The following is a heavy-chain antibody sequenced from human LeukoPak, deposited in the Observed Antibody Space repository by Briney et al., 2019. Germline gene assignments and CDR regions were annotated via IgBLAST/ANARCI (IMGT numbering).Heavy chain of an antibody. CDR2: IRSKANSYAA. CDR3: TSFSTTVTS. D-gene: IGHD4-17*01. CDR1: GFTFSGSA. J-gene: IGHJ4*02. V-gene: IGHV3-73*01. Sequence: SGGSLRLSCAASGFTFSGSAMHWVRQASGKGLEWVGRIRSKANSYAAAYAASVKGRFTISRDDSKNTAYLQMNSLKTEDTAVYYCTSFSTTVTSWGQGTLVTVSS.